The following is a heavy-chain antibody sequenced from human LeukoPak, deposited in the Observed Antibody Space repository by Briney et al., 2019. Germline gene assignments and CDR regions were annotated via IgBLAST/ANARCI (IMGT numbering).Heavy chain of an antibody. J-gene: IGHJ5*02. CDR2: IYTSGST. D-gene: IGHD3-22*01. Sequence: SETLSLTCTVSGGSISSYYWSWIRQPAGKGLEWIGRIYTSGSTNYNPSFKSRVTTSVDKSKNQFSLKLSSVTAADTAVYYCARDSGNSSGYYGSDPWGQGTLVTVSS. CDR1: GGSISSYY. CDR3: ARDSGNSSGYYGSDP. V-gene: IGHV4-4*07.